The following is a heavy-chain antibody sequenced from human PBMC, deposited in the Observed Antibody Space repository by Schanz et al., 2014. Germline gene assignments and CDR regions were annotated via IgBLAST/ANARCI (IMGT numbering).Heavy chain of an antibody. D-gene: IGHD3-22*01. V-gene: IGHV3-23*04. CDR1: GFTVNTNY. Sequence: EVQLVESGGGLIQPGGSLRLSCAVSGFTVNTNYMSWVRQAPGKGLEWVAGISGSGGSTDYADSVKGRFIIPRDNSKNTLYLQMNSLRAEDTAVYYCAKIRYDSSGYYLPYYGMDVWGQGTTVIVSS. J-gene: IGHJ6*02. CDR2: ISGSGGST. CDR3: AKIRYDSSGYYLPYYGMDV.